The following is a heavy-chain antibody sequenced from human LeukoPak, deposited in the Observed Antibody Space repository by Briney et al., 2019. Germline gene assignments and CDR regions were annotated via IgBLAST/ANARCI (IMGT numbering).Heavy chain of an antibody. V-gene: IGHV3-30*02. Sequence: QAGGSLRLSCAASGFIFSSYGMHWVRQAPGKGLEWVAFIRYDGSNKYYADSVKGRFTISRDNAKNSLYLQMNSLRAEDTAVYYCARVGGTYYYGSGSPFDYWGQGTLVTVSS. J-gene: IGHJ4*02. CDR3: ARVGGTYYYGSGSPFDY. CDR2: IRYDGSNK. CDR1: GFIFSSYG. D-gene: IGHD3-10*01.